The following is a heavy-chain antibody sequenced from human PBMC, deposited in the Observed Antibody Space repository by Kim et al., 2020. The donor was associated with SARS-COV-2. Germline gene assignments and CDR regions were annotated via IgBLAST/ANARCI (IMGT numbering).Heavy chain of an antibody. D-gene: IGHD2-2*01. J-gene: IGHJ4*02. CDR3: AKGSTGMPTH. CDR1: GFTFDDYA. CDR2: ISWNSGSI. V-gene: IGHV3-9*01. Sequence: GGSLRLSCAASGFTFDDYAMHWVRQAPGKGLEWVSRISWNSGSIDYADSVKGRFTISRDNAKNSLYLQINSLRAEDTALYYCAKGSTGMPTHWGQGTLVTVSS.